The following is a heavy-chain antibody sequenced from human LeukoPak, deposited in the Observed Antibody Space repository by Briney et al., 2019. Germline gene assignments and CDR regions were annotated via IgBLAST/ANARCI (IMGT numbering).Heavy chain of an antibody. D-gene: IGHD1-26*01. J-gene: IGHJ3*02. V-gene: IGHV3-30*18. Sequence: PGGSLRLSCAASGFTFSRYGMHWVRQAPGKGLEWVAVISYDGSNKYYVDSVKGRFTISRDNSKNTLYLQMNSLRAEDTAVYYCAKLYTGARHHGAFDIWGQGTMVTVSS. CDR2: ISYDGSNK. CDR3: AKLYTGARHHGAFDI. CDR1: GFTFSRYG.